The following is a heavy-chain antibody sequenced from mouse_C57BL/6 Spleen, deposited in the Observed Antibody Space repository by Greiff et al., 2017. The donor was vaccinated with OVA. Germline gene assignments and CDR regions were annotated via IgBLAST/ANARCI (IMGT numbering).Heavy chain of an antibody. J-gene: IGHJ3*01. CDR3: ARCYYYGSSYGFAY. Sequence: EVQLQQSGPVLVKPGASVKMSCKASGYTFTDYYMNWVKQSHGKSLEWIGVINPYTGGTSYNQKFKSKATLTVDTSSSTAYMQLSSLTSEDSAVYYWARCYYYGSSYGFAYWGQGTLVTVSA. V-gene: IGHV1-19*01. CDR2: INPYTGGT. D-gene: IGHD1-1*01. CDR1: GYTFTDYY.